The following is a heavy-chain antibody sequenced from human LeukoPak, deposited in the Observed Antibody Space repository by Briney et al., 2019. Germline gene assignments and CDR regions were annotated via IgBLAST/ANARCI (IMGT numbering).Heavy chain of an antibody. CDR1: GGSISSSSYY. D-gene: IGHD3-10*01. J-gene: IGHJ4*02. CDR3: ARGGVLEEYYFDY. Sequence: SETLSLTCTVSGGSISSSSYYWGWIRQPPGKGLEWIGSIYYSGSTYYNPSLKSRVTISVDTSKNQFSLKLSSVTAADTAVYYCARGGVLEEYYFDYWGQGTLVTVSS. V-gene: IGHV4-39*07. CDR2: IYYSGST.